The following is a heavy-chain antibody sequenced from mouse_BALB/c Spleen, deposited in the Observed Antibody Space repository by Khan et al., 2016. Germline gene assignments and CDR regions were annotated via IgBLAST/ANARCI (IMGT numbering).Heavy chain of an antibody. CDR1: GFSLTDYG. CDR3: AKHDTTVAMDY. D-gene: IGHD1-1*01. J-gene: IGHJ4*01. CDR2: IWGGEIT. Sequence: VQLQESGPGLVAPSQSLSITCTVSGFSLTDYGVSWIRQPPGKGLEWLGVIWGGEITYYNSALKSRLSISKDNSKSQVFLKMNSLQTDDTAMYYCAKHDTTVAMDYWGQGTSVTVSS. V-gene: IGHV2-6-5*01.